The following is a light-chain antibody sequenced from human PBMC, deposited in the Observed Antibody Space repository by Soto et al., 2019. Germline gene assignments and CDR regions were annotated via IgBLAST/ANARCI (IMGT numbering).Light chain of an antibody. V-gene: IGLV1-40*01. CDR2: GNS. J-gene: IGLJ2*01. Sequence: QSVLTQPPSVSGAPGQRVTISCTGISSNIGAGYDVHWYQQLPGTAPKLLIYGNSNRPSGVPDRFAGSKSGTSASLAITGLQAEDEADYYCQSYDSSLSAVVFGGGTTLTVL. CDR3: QSYDSSLSAVV. CDR1: SSNIGAGYD.